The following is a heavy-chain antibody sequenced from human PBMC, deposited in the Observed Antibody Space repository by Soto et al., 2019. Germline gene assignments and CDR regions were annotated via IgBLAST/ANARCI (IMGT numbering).Heavy chain of an antibody. CDR1: GFTFSSYA. Sequence: EVQLLESGGGLVQPGGSLRLSCAASGFTFSSYAMSWVRQAPGKGLEWVSDISGSGVSTYYADSVKGRFTISRDKSKNSLYVQMNSLRGEDTAVYYCAERGYSSGWHGSGVYSDYWGPGTLVTGSS. CDR3: AERGYSSGWHGSGVYSDY. J-gene: IGHJ4*02. V-gene: IGHV3-23*01. D-gene: IGHD6-19*01. CDR2: ISGSGVST.